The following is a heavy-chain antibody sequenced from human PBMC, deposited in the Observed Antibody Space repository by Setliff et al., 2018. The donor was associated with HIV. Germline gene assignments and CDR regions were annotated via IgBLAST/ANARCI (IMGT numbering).Heavy chain of an antibody. V-gene: IGHV4-38-2*01. CDR2: IYHSGST. D-gene: IGHD6-13*01. Sequence: SETLSLTCAVSGYSISSGYYWGWIRQPPGKGLEWIGSIYHSGSTYYNPSLRSRVTTSVDTSKNQFSLRLRSVTAADTAVYYCARVSCSSWYSIPRYYYYSMDVWGSGTTVTVSS. CDR1: GYSISSGYY. J-gene: IGHJ6*03. CDR3: ARVSCSSWYSIPRYYYYSMDV.